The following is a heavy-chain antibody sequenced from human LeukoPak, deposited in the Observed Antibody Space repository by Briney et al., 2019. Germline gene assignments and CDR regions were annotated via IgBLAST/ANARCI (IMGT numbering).Heavy chain of an antibody. V-gene: IGHV4-4*07. CDR3: ARGAARPGSGGFDY. D-gene: IGHD6-6*01. J-gene: IGHJ4*02. Sequence: PSETLSLTCTVSGGSISSYYWSWIRQPAGKGLEWIGRIYTSGSTNYNPSLKSRVTISVDTSKNQFSLKLSSVTAADTAVYYCARGAARPGSGGFDYWGQGTLVTVSS. CDR2: IYTSGST. CDR1: GGSISSYY.